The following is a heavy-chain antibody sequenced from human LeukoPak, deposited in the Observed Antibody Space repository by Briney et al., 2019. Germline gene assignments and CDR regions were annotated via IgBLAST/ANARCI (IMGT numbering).Heavy chain of an antibody. CDR3: ARGGDTTYYYDSSGYYTKYFQH. Sequence: GSSVKVSCKASGGTFSSYAISWVRQAPGQGLEWMGGIIPIFGTANYAQKFQGRVTITADKSTSTAYMELSSLRSEDTAVYYCARGGDTTYYYDSSGYYTKYFQHWGQGTLVTVSS. CDR2: IIPIFGTA. J-gene: IGHJ1*01. CDR1: GGTFSSYA. D-gene: IGHD3-22*01. V-gene: IGHV1-69*06.